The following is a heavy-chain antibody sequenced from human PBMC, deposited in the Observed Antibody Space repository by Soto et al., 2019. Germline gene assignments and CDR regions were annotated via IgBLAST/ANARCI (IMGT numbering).Heavy chain of an antibody. CDR1: DFTFANAW. D-gene: IGHD4-17*01. Sequence: GSLSLSCAASDFTFANAWISWVRQAPGKGLEWVGRIKSKADGGTTDYAAPVKGRFTISRDESQNTLYLQMNSLKTEDTAVYYCTSLYYGHWGQGTLVTVSS. J-gene: IGHJ4*02. V-gene: IGHV3-15*07. CDR3: TSLYYGH. CDR2: IKSKADGGTT.